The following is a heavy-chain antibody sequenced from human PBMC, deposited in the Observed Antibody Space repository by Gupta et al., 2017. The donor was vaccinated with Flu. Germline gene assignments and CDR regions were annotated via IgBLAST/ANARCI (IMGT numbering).Heavy chain of an antibody. D-gene: IGHD3-10*01. V-gene: IGHV3-7*01. CDR3: ARNRGWQQFDY. CDR1: GFIFRSYW. J-gene: IGHJ4*02. CDR2: IAADGSVK. Sequence: EEQLVESGGGLVKPGGSLRLSCAASGFIFRSYWMDWVRQAPGKGLEWVANIAADGSVKNYADSVKGRFTISRDDAKDSLYLQMNSLRADDTAVYYCARNRGWQQFDYWGQGALVTVSS.